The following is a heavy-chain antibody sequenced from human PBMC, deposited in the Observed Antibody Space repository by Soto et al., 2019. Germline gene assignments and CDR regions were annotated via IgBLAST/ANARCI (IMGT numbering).Heavy chain of an antibody. J-gene: IGHJ6*02. Sequence: QVQLVQSGAEVKKPGASVKVSCKASGGTFSSYAISWVRQAPGQGLEWMGGIIPIFGTANYAQKFQGRVTITADKSTSTAYMELSSLRSADTAVYYCATKRVGGGTKSYYYGMDVWGQGTTVTVSS. V-gene: IGHV1-69*06. CDR2: IIPIFGTA. D-gene: IGHD1-1*01. CDR1: GGTFSSYA. CDR3: ATKRVGGGTKSYYYGMDV.